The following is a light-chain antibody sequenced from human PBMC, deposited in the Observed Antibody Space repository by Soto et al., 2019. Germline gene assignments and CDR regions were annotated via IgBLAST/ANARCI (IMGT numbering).Light chain of an antibody. CDR1: QSIYSS. CDR3: QQSYSARYT. V-gene: IGKV1-39*01. CDR2: AAS. Sequence: DIQMTQSPSSLSASVGDRVTITCRASQSIYSSLNWYHQKPGKAPKLLIYAASNLQSGVPSRFSGSGSGTDFTLSISSLQPEDFATYYCQQSYSARYTFGQGTKLEI. J-gene: IGKJ2*01.